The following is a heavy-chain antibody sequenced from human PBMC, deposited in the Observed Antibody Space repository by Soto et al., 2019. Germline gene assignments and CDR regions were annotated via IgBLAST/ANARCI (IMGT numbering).Heavy chain of an antibody. CDR1: GGFVSSGSYY. Sequence: QVQLQQWGAGLLKPSETLSLTCAVYGGFVSSGSYYWSWIRQPPGKGLEWIGEMSHSGGTHFNPYLKSRVTISVDTSKNPFSLKMSSVTAADKALYYCARVERGTATTVVDAFDIWGPGTMVTVSS. J-gene: IGHJ3*02. CDR3: ARVERGTATTVVDAFDI. CDR2: MSHSGGT. D-gene: IGHD1-1*01. V-gene: IGHV4-34*01.